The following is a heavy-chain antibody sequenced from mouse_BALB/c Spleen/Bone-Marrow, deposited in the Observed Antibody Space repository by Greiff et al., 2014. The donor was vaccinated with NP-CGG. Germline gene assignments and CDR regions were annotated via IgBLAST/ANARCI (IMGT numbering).Heavy chain of an antibody. CDR3: AEGIYYGYYAMDY. D-gene: IGHD2-1*01. CDR1: GFNIKDTY. J-gene: IGHJ4*01. Sequence: EVQLQQSGAELVKPGASVKLSCTASGFNIKDTYMHWVKQRPEQGLEWIGRIDPANGNNTYDQKFQGKATITTDTCSNQAYLQLRRLTSEDTAFYYCAEGIYYGYYAMDYWGQGTSVTVSS. CDR2: IDPANGNN. V-gene: IGHV14-3*02.